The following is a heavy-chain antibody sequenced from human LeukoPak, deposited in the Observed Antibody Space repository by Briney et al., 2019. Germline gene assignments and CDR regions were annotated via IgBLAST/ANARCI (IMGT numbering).Heavy chain of an antibody. D-gene: IGHD3-10*01. CDR3: ARGPRGRRYYGSGSYFDY. V-gene: IGHV4-34*01. Sequence: SETLSLTCAVYGGSFSGYYWSWIRQPPGKGLEWIGEINHSGSTNYNPTLKSRVTISVDTSKNQFSLKLSSVTAADTAVYYCARGPRGRRYYGSGSYFDYWGQGTLVTVSS. CDR2: INHSGST. CDR1: GGSFSGYY. J-gene: IGHJ4*02.